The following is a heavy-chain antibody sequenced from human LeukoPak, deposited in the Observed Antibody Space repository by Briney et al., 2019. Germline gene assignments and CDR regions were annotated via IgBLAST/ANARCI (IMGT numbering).Heavy chain of an antibody. CDR3: AAGYCSSTSCYEFDY. CDR2: VNPNSGGT. CDR1: GYTFTDYY. D-gene: IGHD2-2*01. Sequence: ASVKVSCKASGYTFTDYYMHWVRQAPGQRLEWMGWVNPNSGGTHYAQNFQGRVTMTRDTSISTAYMELRSLRSDDTAVYYCAAGYCSSTSCYEFDYWGQGTLVTVSS. V-gene: IGHV1-2*02. J-gene: IGHJ4*02.